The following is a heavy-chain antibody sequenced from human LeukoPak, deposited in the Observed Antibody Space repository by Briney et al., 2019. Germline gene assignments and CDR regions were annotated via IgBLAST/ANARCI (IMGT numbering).Heavy chain of an antibody. CDR2: IRYDGSNK. J-gene: IGHJ3*02. V-gene: IGHV3-30*02. Sequence: SGGSLRLSCAASGFTFSSYGMHWVRQAPGKGLEWVAFIRYDGSNKYYADSVKGRFTISRDNSKNTLYLQMNSLRAEDTAVYYCAKDDRQLVRGGLNAFDIWGQGTMVTVSS. CDR1: GFTFSSYG. D-gene: IGHD6-6*01. CDR3: AKDDRQLVRGGLNAFDI.